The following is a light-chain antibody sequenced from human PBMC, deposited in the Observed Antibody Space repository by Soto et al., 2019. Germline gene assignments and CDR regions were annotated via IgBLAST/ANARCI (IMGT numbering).Light chain of an antibody. CDR3: QQYGDSPPLT. CDR1: QSVSSNF. V-gene: IGKV3-20*01. CDR2: GAS. Sequence: EIVLTQSPGTLSLSPGERATLSCRASQSVSSNFLAWYQQKPGQAPRLLIYGASSRATGIPDRFSGSGSETDFTLTITRLEPEDFAVHYCQQYGDSPPLTFGGGTKVEIK. J-gene: IGKJ4*01.